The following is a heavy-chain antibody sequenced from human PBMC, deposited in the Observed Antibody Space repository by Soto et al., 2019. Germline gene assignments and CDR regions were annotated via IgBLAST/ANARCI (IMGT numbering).Heavy chain of an antibody. CDR3: ARVDPRGVAVVRDY. Sequence: ASVKVSCKASGNTFASHGFSWVRQAPGQGLEWMGWISGFNGQTNYALKFQGRVTLTTDTSTSTAYMELRSLRSDDTAVYFCARVDPRGVAVVRDYWGQGXLVTV. CDR1: GNTFASHG. CDR2: ISGFNGQT. V-gene: IGHV1-18*01. D-gene: IGHD3-10*01. J-gene: IGHJ4*02.